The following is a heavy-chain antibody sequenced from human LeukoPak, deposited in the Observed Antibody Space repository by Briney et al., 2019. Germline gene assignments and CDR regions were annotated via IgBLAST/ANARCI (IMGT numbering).Heavy chain of an antibody. CDR3: AIDPPIGGADVFDI. CDR1: GYTFTGYY. Sequence: ASVKVSCKAAGYTFTGYYMHWVRQAPGQGLEWMGWINPNSGGTNYAQKFQGRVTMTRDTSISTAYMELSRLTSDDTAVYYCAIDPPIGGADVFDIWGQGTMVTVSS. D-gene: IGHD3-10*01. J-gene: IGHJ3*02. V-gene: IGHV1-2*02. CDR2: INPNSGGT.